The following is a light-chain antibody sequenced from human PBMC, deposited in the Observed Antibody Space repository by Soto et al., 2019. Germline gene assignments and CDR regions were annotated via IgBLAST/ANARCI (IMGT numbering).Light chain of an antibody. V-gene: IGKV3-11*01. Sequence: EVVLTQSPATVSLSPGATATLSCGASHIFSSSLACYQQKPGQAPRLLIYDASSRATGIPARFSGSGSGTDFALTISSLEPEDFAVYYCHHRGNGITFGQGTRLEIK. CDR1: HIFSSS. CDR3: HHRGNGIT. J-gene: IGKJ5*01. CDR2: DAS.